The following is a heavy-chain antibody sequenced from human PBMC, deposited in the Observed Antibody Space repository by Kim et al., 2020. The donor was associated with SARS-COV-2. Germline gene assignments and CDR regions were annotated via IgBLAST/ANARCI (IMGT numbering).Heavy chain of an antibody. V-gene: IGHV4-34*01. Sequence: SETLSLTCAVYGGSFSGYYWSWIRQPPGKGLEWIGEINHSGSTNYNPSLKSRVTISVDTSKNQFSLKLSSVTAADTAVYYCARGPAAGFFDYWGQGTLVTVSS. J-gene: IGHJ4*02. CDR3: ARGPAAGFFDY. CDR2: INHSGST. D-gene: IGHD6-13*01. CDR1: GGSFSGYY.